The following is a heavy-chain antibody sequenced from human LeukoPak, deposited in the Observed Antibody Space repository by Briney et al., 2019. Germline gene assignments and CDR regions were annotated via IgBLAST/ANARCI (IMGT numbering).Heavy chain of an antibody. D-gene: IGHD3-22*01. V-gene: IGHV4-31*03. CDR2: IYYSGST. CDR3: AREFYYYDSGGFPNRLFDY. J-gene: IGHJ4*02. Sequence: PSETLSLTCTVSGGSISSGGYYWSWIRQHPGKGLEWIGYIYYSGSTYYNPSLKSRVTISVDTSKNQFSLKLSSVTAADTAVYYCAREFYYYDSGGFPNRLFDYWGQGTLVTVSS. CDR1: GGSISSGGYY.